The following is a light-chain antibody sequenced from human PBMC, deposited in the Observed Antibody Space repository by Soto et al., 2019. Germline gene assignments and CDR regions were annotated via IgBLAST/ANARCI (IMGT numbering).Light chain of an antibody. V-gene: IGKV3-11*01. CDR2: DAS. CDR1: QSVSSS. CDR3: QQRSSWWT. Sequence: EIVLTQSPDTLSLSPGERATLSCRASQSVSSSLAWYQQRPGQAPRLLIYDASNRATGIPARFSGSGSGTDFTLTISSLEPEDFAVYYCQQRSSWWTFGQGIKVEIK. J-gene: IGKJ1*01.